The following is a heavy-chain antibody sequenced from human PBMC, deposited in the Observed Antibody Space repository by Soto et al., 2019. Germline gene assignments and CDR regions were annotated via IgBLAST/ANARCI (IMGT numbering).Heavy chain of an antibody. J-gene: IGHJ5*02. D-gene: IGHD5-12*01. Sequence: SETLSLTCAVSGYSISSGYYWGWLRQPPGKGLEWIGSIYHGGSTYYNPSLNSRVTLSIDMTNNHVSLILNSVTAADTAVYYCARDLRATILLVGHTNFFDPWGQRXLVTVYS. CDR2: IYHGGST. CDR1: GYSISSGYY. V-gene: IGHV4-38-2*02. CDR3: ARDLRATILLVGHTNFFDP.